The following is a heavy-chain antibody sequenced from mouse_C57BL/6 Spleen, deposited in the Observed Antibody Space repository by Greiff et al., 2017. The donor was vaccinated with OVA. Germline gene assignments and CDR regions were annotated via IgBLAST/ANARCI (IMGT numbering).Heavy chain of an antibody. J-gene: IGHJ2*01. CDR1: GYTFTSYW. V-gene: IGHV1-69*01. Sequence: QVQLQQPGAELVMPGASVKLSCKASGYTFTSYWMHWVKQRPGQGLEWIGEIDPSDSYTNYNQKFKGKSTLTVDKSSSTAYMQLSSLTSEDSAVYYCARRVYGNYDYYFDYWGQGTTLTVSS. CDR2: IDPSDSYT. CDR3: ARRVYGNYDYYFDY. D-gene: IGHD2-1*01.